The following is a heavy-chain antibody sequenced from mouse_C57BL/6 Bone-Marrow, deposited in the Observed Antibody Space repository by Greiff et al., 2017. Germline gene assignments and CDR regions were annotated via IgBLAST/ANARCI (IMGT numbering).Heavy chain of an antibody. Sequence: VQLQQPGAELVRPGSSVKLSCKASGYTFTSYWMHWVKQRPIQGLEWIGNIDPSDSETHYNQKFKDKSTLTVDNSSSTAYMQLSSLTSEDSAVYYCARRVYYAMDYWGQGTSVTVSS. CDR1: GYTFTSYW. CDR2: IDPSDSET. J-gene: IGHJ4*01. V-gene: IGHV1-52*01. CDR3: ARRVYYAMDY.